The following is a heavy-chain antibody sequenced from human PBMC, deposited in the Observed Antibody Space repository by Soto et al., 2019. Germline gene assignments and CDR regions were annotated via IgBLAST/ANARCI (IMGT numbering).Heavy chain of an antibody. CDR3: ALLVHCSGGSCPFYYYGMDV. D-gene: IGHD2-15*01. V-gene: IGHV5-10-1*01. CDR1: GYSFTSYW. CDR2: IDPSDSYT. Sequence: GESLKISCKGSGYSFTSYWISWVRQMPGKGLEWMGRIDPSDSYTNYSPSFQGHVTISADKSISTAYLQWSSLKASDTAMYYFALLVHCSGGSCPFYYYGMDVWGQGTTVTVSS. J-gene: IGHJ6*02.